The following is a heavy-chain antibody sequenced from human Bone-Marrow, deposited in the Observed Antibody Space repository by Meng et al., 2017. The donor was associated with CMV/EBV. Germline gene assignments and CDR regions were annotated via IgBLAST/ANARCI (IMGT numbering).Heavy chain of an antibody. J-gene: IGHJ4*02. D-gene: IGHD4-17*01. CDR3: ARMTTVNSSEFDY. CDR1: GGSISSGGYY. Sequence: SGGSISSGGYYWSWIRQHPGKGLEWIGEINHSGSTNYNPSLKSRVTISVDTSKNQFSLKLSSVTAADTAVYYCARMTTVNSSEFDYWGQGTLVTVSS. V-gene: IGHV4-31*02. CDR2: INHSGST.